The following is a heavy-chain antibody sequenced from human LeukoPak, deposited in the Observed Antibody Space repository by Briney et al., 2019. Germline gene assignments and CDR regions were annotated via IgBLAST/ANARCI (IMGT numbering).Heavy chain of an antibody. Sequence: PSETLSLTCTVSGGSFSTYYWSWIRQPAGKGLEWIGRIYTSGSTNYNPSLKSRVTMSVDTSKNQFSLNLISVTAADTAVYYCARDFSGGYDRTWFDPWSQGTLVTVSS. V-gene: IGHV4-4*07. J-gene: IGHJ5*02. D-gene: IGHD1-26*01. CDR1: GGSFSTYY. CDR3: ARDFSGGYDRTWFDP. CDR2: IYTSGST.